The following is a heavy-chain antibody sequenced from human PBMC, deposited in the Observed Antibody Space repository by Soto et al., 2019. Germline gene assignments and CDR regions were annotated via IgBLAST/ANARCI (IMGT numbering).Heavy chain of an antibody. CDR2: IYYSGSP. V-gene: IGHV4-39*07. CDR1: AGSISSTTYY. D-gene: IGHD5-18*01. J-gene: IGHJ4*02. Sequence: SETLSLTCIVSAGSISSTTYYWGWIRQPPGKGLEWIGSIYYSGSPSYNPSLKSRVTISVDTSKNQFSLKLSSVTAADTAVYYCARVGYRNYFDYWGQGTLVTVSS. CDR3: ARVGYRNYFDY.